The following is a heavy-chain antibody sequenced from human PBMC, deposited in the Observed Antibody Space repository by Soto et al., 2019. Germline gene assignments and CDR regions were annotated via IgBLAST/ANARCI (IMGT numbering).Heavy chain of an antibody. CDR2: IYYSGST. V-gene: IGHV4-31*03. CDR3: ARSVTP. CDR1: GCSISSGGYY. J-gene: IGHJ5*02. Sequence: SETLSHTCTFSGCSISSGGYYWSRIRQHPGKGLEWIGYIYYSGSTYYNPSLKSRVTISVDTSKNQFSLKLSSVTAADTAVYYCARSVTPWGQGTLVTVSS. D-gene: IGHD3-10*01.